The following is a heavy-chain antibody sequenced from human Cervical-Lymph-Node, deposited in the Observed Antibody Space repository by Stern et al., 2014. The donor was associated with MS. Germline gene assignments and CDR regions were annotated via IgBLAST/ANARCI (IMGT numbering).Heavy chain of an antibody. CDR2: IYWDDDK. V-gene: IGHV2-5*02. Sequence: QVTLKESGPTLVKPTQTLTLTCTFSGFSLSTSGVGVGWIRQPPGKALEWLALIYWDDDKRYRPSLKSRLTITKDTSKNQVVLTMTNMDPVDTATYYCARGWFGELWNYFDYWGQGTLVTVSS. CDR3: ARGWFGELWNYFDY. CDR1: GFSLSTSGVG. D-gene: IGHD3-10*01. J-gene: IGHJ4*02.